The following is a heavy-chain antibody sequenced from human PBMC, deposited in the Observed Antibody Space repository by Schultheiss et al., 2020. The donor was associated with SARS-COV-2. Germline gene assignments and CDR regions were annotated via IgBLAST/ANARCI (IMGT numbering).Heavy chain of an antibody. J-gene: IGHJ6*02. V-gene: IGHV3-48*01. D-gene: IGHD3-3*01. CDR3: ARDFNTISYFYYYGMDV. CDR2: ISSSSSTI. CDR1: GFTFSSYA. Sequence: GESLKISCAASGFTFSSYAMSWVRQAPGKGLEWVSYISSSSSTIYYADSVKGRFTISRDNSKNTLYLQMNSLRAEDTAVYYCARDFNTISYFYYYGMDVWGQGTTVTVSS.